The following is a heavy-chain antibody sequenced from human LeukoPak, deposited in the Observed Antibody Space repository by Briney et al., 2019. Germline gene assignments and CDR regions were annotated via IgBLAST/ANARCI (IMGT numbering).Heavy chain of an antibody. Sequence: PGGSLRLSCAASGFTFSRYKMIWVRQAPGKGLEWVSYISSGGGNIYYADSVKGRFTISRDSAKSLLYLQMNSLRAEDTAVYYCARVQVVRGVRTNFDYWGQGTLVTVSS. CDR1: GFTFSRYK. D-gene: IGHD3-10*01. J-gene: IGHJ4*02. CDR3: ARVQVVRGVRTNFDY. V-gene: IGHV3-48*03. CDR2: ISSGGGNI.